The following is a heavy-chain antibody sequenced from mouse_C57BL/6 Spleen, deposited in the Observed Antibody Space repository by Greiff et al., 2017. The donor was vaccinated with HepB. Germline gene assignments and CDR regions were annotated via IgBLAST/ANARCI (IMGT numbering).Heavy chain of an antibody. CDR3: AREESTVVALDY. Sequence: EVNVVESGGGLVKPGGSLKLSCAASGFTFSSYAMSWVRQTPEKRLEWVATISDGGSYTYYPDNVKGRFTISRDNAKNNLYLQMSHLKSEDTAMYYCAREESTVVALDYWGQGTSVTVSS. J-gene: IGHJ4*01. CDR2: ISDGGSYT. CDR1: GFTFSSYA. D-gene: IGHD1-1*01. V-gene: IGHV5-4*01.